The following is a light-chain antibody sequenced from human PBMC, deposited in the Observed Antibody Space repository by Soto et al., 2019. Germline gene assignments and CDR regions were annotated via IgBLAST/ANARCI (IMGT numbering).Light chain of an antibody. CDR3: STWDDSLTGLV. CDR1: SSNIGSNY. V-gene: IGLV1-47*01. J-gene: IGLJ7*01. Sequence: QSVLTQPLSTSGTPGQGVSISCSGSSSNIGSNYVYWYQQLPGRAPRLIMYKNDQRPSGVPDRFSGSKSGTSASLAISGLRSEDEAVYHCSTWDDSLTGLVFGGGTQLTVL. CDR2: KND.